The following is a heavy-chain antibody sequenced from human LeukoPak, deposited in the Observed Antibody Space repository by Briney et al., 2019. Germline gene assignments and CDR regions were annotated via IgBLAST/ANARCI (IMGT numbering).Heavy chain of an antibody. CDR3: AKRRYSYGDFDY. V-gene: IGHV1-8*01. J-gene: IGHJ4*02. Sequence: RASVKVSCKASGYTFTSYDINWVRQATGQGLEWMGWMNPNTGNTGYAQKFQGRVTMTRNTSISTAYMELSSLRSEDTAVYYCAKRRYSYGDFDYWGQGTLVTVSS. CDR1: GYTFTSYD. CDR2: MNPNTGNT. D-gene: IGHD5-18*01.